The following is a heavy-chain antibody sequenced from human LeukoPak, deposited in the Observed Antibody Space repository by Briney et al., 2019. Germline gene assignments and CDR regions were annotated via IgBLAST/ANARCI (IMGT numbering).Heavy chain of an antibody. Sequence: GESLKISCKGSGYIFTHYWIGWVRQMPGKGLEWMGIINPADSDTRYSPSFQGQVLISADKSTSTAYLHWGSPKASDTAMYFCARRRSSTSDAVDIWGQGTMVTVS. CDR1: GYIFTHYW. V-gene: IGHV5-51*01. J-gene: IGHJ3*02. CDR3: ARRRSSTSDAVDI. CDR2: INPADSDT.